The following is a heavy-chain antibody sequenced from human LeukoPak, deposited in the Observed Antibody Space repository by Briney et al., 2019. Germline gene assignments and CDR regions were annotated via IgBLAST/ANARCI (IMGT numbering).Heavy chain of an antibody. D-gene: IGHD2-8*01. CDR1: GFTFSNYW. J-gene: IGHJ4*02. Sequence: GGSLRLSCAASGFTFSNYWMHWVRQAPGKGLEWVSRINSDGSSTRYADSVKGQCTISRASAKNKLDLQMNRLRAETTAVYVCSKDQWPVRVESYYFDHWGQGTLVTVSS. CDR3: SKDQWPVRVESYYFDH. V-gene: IGHV3-74*01. CDR2: INSDGSST.